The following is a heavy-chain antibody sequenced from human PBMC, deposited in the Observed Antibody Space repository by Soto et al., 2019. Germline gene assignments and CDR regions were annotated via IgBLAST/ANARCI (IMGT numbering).Heavy chain of an antibody. CDR1: GYTFSSYA. J-gene: IGHJ5*02. Sequence: EASSEGLCKASGYTFSSYAMDWVRQAPGQRLEWMGWINAGNGNTKYSQKFQGRVTITRDTSASTAYMELSSLRSEDTAVYYYATRRAVLDIVFGNWFDPWGQGTLVTVSS. CDR2: INAGNGNT. D-gene: IGHD2-2*03. CDR3: ATRRAVLDIVFGNWFDP. V-gene: IGHV1-3*01.